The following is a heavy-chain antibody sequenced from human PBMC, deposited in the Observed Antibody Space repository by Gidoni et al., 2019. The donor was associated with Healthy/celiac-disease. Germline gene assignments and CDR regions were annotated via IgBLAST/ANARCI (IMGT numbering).Heavy chain of an antibody. Sequence: EVQLLESGGGLVQPGGSLSLSCAASGFTFSSYPMSWVRQAPGKGLGWVAAISGSGGSTYYADSVKGRFTISRDNSKNTLYLQMNSLRAEDTAVYYCAKGGVGYCSGGSCYSAWYYFDYWGQGTLVTVSS. D-gene: IGHD2-15*01. CDR3: AKGGVGYCSGGSCYSAWYYFDY. J-gene: IGHJ4*02. CDR1: GFTFSSYP. V-gene: IGHV3-23*01. CDR2: ISGSGGST.